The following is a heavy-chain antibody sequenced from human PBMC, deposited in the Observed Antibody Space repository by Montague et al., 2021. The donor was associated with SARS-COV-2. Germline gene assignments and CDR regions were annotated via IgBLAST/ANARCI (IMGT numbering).Heavy chain of an antibody. CDR2: VHSGGTT. CDR3: ARSWGVHLLPFDI. J-gene: IGHJ4*01. CDR1: GSSISTFY. V-gene: IGHV4-59*08. Sequence: SETLSLTCTVSGSSISTFYWSWIRQAPGKGLEWIGFVHSGGTTNYNPSLRTRVSMSGDAPGKEFSMRLEAVTAADTAVYFCARSWGVHLLPFDIWGHGVLVTVSS. D-gene: IGHD2/OR15-2a*01.